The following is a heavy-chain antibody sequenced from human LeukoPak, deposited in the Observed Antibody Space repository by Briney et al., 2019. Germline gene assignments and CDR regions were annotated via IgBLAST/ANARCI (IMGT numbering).Heavy chain of an antibody. D-gene: IGHD2-2*01. CDR3: ARDPYCSSTSCYEGVGFDP. CDR1: GYTFTSYG. J-gene: IGHJ5*02. CDR2: ISAYNGNT. V-gene: IGHV1-18*01. Sequence: ASVKVSCKASGYTFTSYGISWVRQAPGQGLEWMGWISAYNGNTNYAQKLQGRVTMTRDTSISTAYMELSRLRSDDTAVYYCARDPYCSSTSCYEGVGFDPWGQGTLVTVSS.